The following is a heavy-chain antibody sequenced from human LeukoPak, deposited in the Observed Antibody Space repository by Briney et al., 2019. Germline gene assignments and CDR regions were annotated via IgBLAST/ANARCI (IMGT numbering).Heavy chain of an antibody. CDR3: ASRWSIWSSYKYSWYYFDP. CDR2: IYYSGST. D-gene: IGHD3-3*01. CDR1: YGFISGHN. V-gene: IGHV4-59*11. Sequence: PSETQSLTHAAAYGFISGHNSSWRRQPPGKGLEWIGHIYYSGSTNYSPSLKSRVTISVDKSKNQFSLKWSGVTAADTAVYYCASRWSIWSSYKYSWYYFDPWGQGTLVTVSS. J-gene: IGHJ4*02.